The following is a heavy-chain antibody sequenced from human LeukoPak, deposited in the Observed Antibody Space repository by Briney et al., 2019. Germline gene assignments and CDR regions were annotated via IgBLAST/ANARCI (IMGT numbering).Heavy chain of an antibody. Sequence: SETLSLTCAVSGGSISSGGYPWSWIRQPPGKGLEWIGYIYHSGSTYYNPSLKSRVTISVDRSKNQFSLKLSSVTAADTAVYYCAGSYDSSGWHYFDYWGQGTLVTVSS. J-gene: IGHJ4*02. CDR2: IYHSGST. CDR3: AGSYDSSGWHYFDY. CDR1: GGSISSGGYP. V-gene: IGHV4-30-2*01. D-gene: IGHD3-22*01.